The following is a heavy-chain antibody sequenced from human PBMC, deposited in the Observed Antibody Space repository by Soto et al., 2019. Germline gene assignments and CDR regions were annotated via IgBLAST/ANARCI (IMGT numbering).Heavy chain of an antibody. V-gene: IGHV3-33*01. D-gene: IGHD2-8*01. Sequence: QVQLVESGGGVVQPGRSLRLSCAASGFTFSSYGMHWVRQAPGKGLEWVAVIWYDGSNKYYADSVKGRFTISRDNSKNALYLQMNSLRAEDTAVYYCAREARAWCMLNGDAIEIWGQETMVTVS. CDR1: GFTFSSYG. CDR3: AREARAWCMLNGDAIEI. J-gene: IGHJ3*02. CDR2: IWYDGSNK.